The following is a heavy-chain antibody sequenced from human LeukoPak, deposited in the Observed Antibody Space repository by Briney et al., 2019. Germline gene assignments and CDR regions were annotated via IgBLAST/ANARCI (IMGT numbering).Heavy chain of an antibody. CDR1: GYTFTSCD. CDR2: MNPNSGNT. V-gene: IGHV1-8*01. J-gene: IGHJ4*02. D-gene: IGHD3-10*01. Sequence: ASVKVSCKASGYTFTSCDINWVRQATGQGLEWMGWMNPNSGNTGYAQKFQGRVTMTRNTSISTAYMELSSLRSEDTAVYYCVSDYYGSGSYDYWGQGTLVTVSS. CDR3: VSDYYGSGSYDY.